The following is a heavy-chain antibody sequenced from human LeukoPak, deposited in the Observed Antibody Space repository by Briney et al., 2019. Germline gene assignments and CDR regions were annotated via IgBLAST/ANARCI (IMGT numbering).Heavy chain of an antibody. Sequence: SGGSLRLSCAASGFTFRSYEMNWVRQAPGKGLEWVSYITSSGSTIYYADSVKGRFTISGDNAKNSLYLQMNSLRAEDTAVYYCARANYYDISGYDYWGQGTLVTVSS. V-gene: IGHV3-48*03. CDR2: ITSSGSTI. CDR1: GFTFRSYE. CDR3: ARANYYDISGYDY. D-gene: IGHD3-22*01. J-gene: IGHJ4*02.